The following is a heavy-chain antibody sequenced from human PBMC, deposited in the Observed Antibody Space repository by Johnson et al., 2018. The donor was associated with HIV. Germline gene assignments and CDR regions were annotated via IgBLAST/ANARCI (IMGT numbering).Heavy chain of an antibody. V-gene: IGHV3-23*04. Sequence: VQLVESGGGVVQPGRSLRLSCAASGFTFSNYAMHWVRQAPGKGLEWVSSITGSGGSTYYADSVKGRFTISRDNSKNTLYLQMNSLRAEDTALYYCARRRWPEGDDAFDIWGQGTMVTVSS. CDR3: ARRRWPEGDDAFDI. J-gene: IGHJ3*02. D-gene: IGHD4-23*01. CDR2: ITGSGGST. CDR1: GFTFSNYA.